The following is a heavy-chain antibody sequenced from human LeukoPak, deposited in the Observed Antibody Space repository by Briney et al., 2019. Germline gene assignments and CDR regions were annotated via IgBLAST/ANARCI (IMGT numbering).Heavy chain of an antibody. J-gene: IGHJ4*02. CDR1: GFTFSSYG. V-gene: IGHV3-48*02. Sequence: GRSLRLSCAASGFTFSSYGMHWVRQAPGKGLEWVSSISSTSNTIYYADSVKGRFTISRDNAKNSLYLQMNSLRDEDTAVYYCARARGVDYWGQGTLVTVAS. CDR3: ARARGVDY. CDR2: ISSTSNTI.